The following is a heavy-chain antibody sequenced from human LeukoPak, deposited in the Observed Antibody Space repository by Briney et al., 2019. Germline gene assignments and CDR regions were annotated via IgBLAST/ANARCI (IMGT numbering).Heavy chain of an antibody. CDR1: GFTFSDYY. V-gene: IGHV3-11*01. D-gene: IGHD3-3*01. CDR3: ARVLYYDFWSGYYAYHGSDY. Sequence: GGSLRLSCAASGFTFSDYYMSWIRQAPGKGLEWVSYISSSGSTIYYADSVKGRFTISRDNAKNSLYLQMNSLRAEDTAVYYCARVLYYDFWSGYYAYHGSDYWGQGTLVTVSS. J-gene: IGHJ4*02. CDR2: ISSSGSTI.